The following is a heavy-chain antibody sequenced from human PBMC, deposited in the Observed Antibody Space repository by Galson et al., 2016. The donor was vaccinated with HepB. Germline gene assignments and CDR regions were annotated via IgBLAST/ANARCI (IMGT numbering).Heavy chain of an antibody. J-gene: IGHJ4*02. Sequence: SLRLSCAASGFTFSSYSMNWVRQAPGKGLEWLSYISSSSRTIYYAASVKGRFTISRDNAKNSLYLQMNSLRAEDTAVYYCARDETYCSGGSCYDRQLFDYWGQGTLVTVPS. CDR1: GFTFSSYS. D-gene: IGHD2-15*01. CDR2: ISSSSRTI. V-gene: IGHV3-48*04. CDR3: ARDETYCSGGSCYDRQLFDY.